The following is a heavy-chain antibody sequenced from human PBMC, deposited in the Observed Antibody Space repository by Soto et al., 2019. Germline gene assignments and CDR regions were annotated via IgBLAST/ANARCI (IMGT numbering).Heavy chain of an antibody. J-gene: IGHJ4*02. CDR3: ASNTHFSSWSHFDS. Sequence: GASVKVSCKASGGTFSSYAISWVRQAPGQGLEWMGGIIPIFGTANYAQKFQGRVTITADESTSTAYMELSSVTAADTAVYYCASNTHFSSWSHFDSWGQGTLVTVSS. V-gene: IGHV1-69*13. CDR1: GGTFSSYA. D-gene: IGHD6-13*01. CDR2: IIPIFGTA.